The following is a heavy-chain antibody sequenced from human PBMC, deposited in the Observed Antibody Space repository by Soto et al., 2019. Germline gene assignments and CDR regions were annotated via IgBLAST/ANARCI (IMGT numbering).Heavy chain of an antibody. CDR1: GLTFTNYA. Sequence: AGGSLRLSCAASGLTFTNYAMNWVRQAPGKGLEWVSSISGSGDSTFYADSVKGRFTTSRDNFKRTLYLQMDSLRAEDTALYYCARGASKYRWNYFDYWGQGALVTVSS. CDR2: ISGSGDST. J-gene: IGHJ4*02. CDR3: ARGASKYRWNYFDY. D-gene: IGHD5-12*01. V-gene: IGHV3-23*01.